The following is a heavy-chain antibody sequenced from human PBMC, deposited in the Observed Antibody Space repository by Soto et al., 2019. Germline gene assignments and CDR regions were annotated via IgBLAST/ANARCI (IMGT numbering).Heavy chain of an antibody. CDR3: ARVPGP. V-gene: IGHV4-34*01. D-gene: IGHD7-27*01. J-gene: IGHJ5*02. CDR1: GGSFSGYS. Sequence: PSETLSLTCAVYGGSFSGYSWTWIRQPPGTGLEWIGEINHTGSTNYNPSLKSRVTISVDTSKNQFSLKLTSVTAADTAVYYCARVPGPWGQGTLVTISS. CDR2: INHTGST.